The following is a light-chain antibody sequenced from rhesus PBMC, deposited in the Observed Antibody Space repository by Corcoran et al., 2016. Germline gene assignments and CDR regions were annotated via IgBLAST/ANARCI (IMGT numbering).Light chain of an antibody. Sequence: DIQMTQSPSSLSASVGDTVTITCQASQGITKYLAWYQQKPGKAPKLLIYDSSTLQSGVPSRFIGSGYGTDFTLSISSLQPEDFATYYCQQHTAYPRTFGQGTKVEV. J-gene: IGKJ1*01. CDR1: QGITKY. CDR3: QQHTAYPRT. CDR2: DSS. V-gene: IGKV1-25*01.